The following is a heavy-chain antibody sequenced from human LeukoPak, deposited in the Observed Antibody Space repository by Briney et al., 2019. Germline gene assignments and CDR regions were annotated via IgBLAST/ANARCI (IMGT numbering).Heavy chain of an antibody. J-gene: IGHJ4*02. D-gene: IGHD3-16*02. Sequence: SVKVSCKTSGYTFTRYYMQGVRQAPGHGLEWMGIINPISGATDYAQKFRGRVTMTRDTSTRTVYMELSSLRYEDTAMCYCARLPYRDGVAQDYWGQGTLVTVSP. CDR2: INPISGAT. V-gene: IGHV1-46*01. CDR3: ARLPYRDGVAQDY. CDR1: GYTFTRYY.